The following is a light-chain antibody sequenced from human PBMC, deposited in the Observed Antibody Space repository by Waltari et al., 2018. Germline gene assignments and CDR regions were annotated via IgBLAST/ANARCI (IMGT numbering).Light chain of an antibody. V-gene: IGKV3-20*01. J-gene: IGKJ1*01. Sequence: EIVLTQSPGTLSLSPGERATLSCRASQIVSSNYLAWHQQKPGRAPRLLIYGASSRATGIPDRFSGSGTGTDFTLTISRLEPEDCAVYYCQQYGGSTGTFGQGTKVEIK. CDR2: GAS. CDR3: QQYGGSTGT. CDR1: QIVSSNY.